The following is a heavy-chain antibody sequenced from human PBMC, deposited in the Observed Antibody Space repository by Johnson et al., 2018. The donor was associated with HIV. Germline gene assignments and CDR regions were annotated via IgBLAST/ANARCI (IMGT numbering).Heavy chain of an antibody. D-gene: IGHD5-24*01. V-gene: IGHV3-66*01. J-gene: IGHJ3*02. CDR1: GFTVSSYY. Sequence: VQLVESGGVVVQPGGSLRLSCAASGFTVSSYYMSWVRQAPGKGLEWVSVLFSGGTTYYADSVKGRFTISRDNSKNTLYLQMNSLRAEDTAVYYCARACRDGYTCDAFDIWGQGTMVTVS. CDR2: LFSGGTT. CDR3: ARACRDGYTCDAFDI.